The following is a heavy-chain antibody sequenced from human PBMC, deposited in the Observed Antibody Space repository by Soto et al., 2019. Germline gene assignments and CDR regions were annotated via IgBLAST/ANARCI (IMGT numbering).Heavy chain of an antibody. D-gene: IGHD6-13*01. J-gene: IGHJ4*02. CDR1: GFSFKGYG. CDR3: TRAIAGYSSSPSY. CDR2: SVHGGWKT. Sequence: GGSLRLSCVASGFSFKGYGMHWVRQAPGKGLEWVAAVSVHGGWKTDYADSVKGRFTISRDDSQNTLYLQMSSLRPEDTAVYYCTRAIAGYSSSPSYWGLGTLVTVSS. V-gene: IGHV3-30*03.